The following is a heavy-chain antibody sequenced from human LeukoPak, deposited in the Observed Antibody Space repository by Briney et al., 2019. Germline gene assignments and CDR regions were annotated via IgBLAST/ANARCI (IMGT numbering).Heavy chain of an antibody. CDR2: IYYSGST. J-gene: IGHJ4*02. CDR3: ASLRYLDWLPGGFDY. D-gene: IGHD3-9*01. V-gene: IGHV4-39*07. CDR1: GGSISSSSYY. Sequence: SETLSLTCTVSGGSISSSSYYWGWIRQPPGKGLEWIGSIYYSGSTYYNPSLKSRVTISVDTSKNQFSLKLSSVTAADTAVYYCASLRYLDWLPGGFDYWGQGTLVTVSS.